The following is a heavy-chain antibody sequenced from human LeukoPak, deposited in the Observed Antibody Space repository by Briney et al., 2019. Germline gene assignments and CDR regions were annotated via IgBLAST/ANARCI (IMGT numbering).Heavy chain of an antibody. J-gene: IGHJ4*02. V-gene: IGHV3-23*01. Sequence: TGGSLRLSCAASGFPLSSYAMSWVRQAPGKGLEWGCTISGSGGTTYYAHSVKARFTISRDNYKNTLYLKMHSLSAEDRAVYYCAKDWGGILVVEGFDYWGQGTLVTVSS. CDR1: GFPLSSYA. CDR2: ISGSGGTT. D-gene: IGHD2-15*01. CDR3: AKDWGGILVVEGFDY.